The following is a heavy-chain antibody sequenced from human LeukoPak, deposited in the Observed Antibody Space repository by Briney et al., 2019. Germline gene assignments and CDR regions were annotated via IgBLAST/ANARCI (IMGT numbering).Heavy chain of an antibody. J-gene: IGHJ4*02. Sequence: GGSLRLSCAASGFTFSNYWMHWVRQAPGKGLVWVSRINSDGINTSYADSVKGRFTISRDNSKNTLYLQMNSLRAEDTAVYYCAKDSQPYDYVWGSYRRTAYYFDYWGQGTLVTVSS. V-gene: IGHV3-74*01. CDR1: GFTFSNYW. CDR3: AKDSQPYDYVWGSYRRTAYYFDY. D-gene: IGHD3-16*02. CDR2: INSDGINT.